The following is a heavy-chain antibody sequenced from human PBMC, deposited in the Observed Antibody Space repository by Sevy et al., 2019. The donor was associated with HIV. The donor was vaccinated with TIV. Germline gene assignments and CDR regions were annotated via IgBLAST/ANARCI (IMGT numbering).Heavy chain of an antibody. CDR2: IYYTGST. J-gene: IGHJ2*01. D-gene: IGHD2-8*02. Sequence: SGTLSLTCTVSGDSISNGEYYWTWIRQHPGKGLEWIGYIYYTGSTYYNPSLESRVTMSVDMAKNQFSLKLTSVTAADTAMYYCARGDTVLPTGGFDIWGRGTLVTVSS. CDR3: ARGDTVLPTGGFDI. V-gene: IGHV4-31*03. CDR1: GDSISNGEYY.